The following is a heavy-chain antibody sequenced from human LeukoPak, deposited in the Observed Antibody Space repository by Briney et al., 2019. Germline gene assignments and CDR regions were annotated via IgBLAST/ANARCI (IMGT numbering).Heavy chain of an antibody. Sequence: GESLKISCKGSGYSFTSYWIGWVRQMPGKGLGWMGIIYPGDSDTRYSPSFQGQVTISADKSISTAYLQWSSLKPSDTAMYYCARTRPNYGSGSYYSEMFDYWGQGTLVTVSS. CDR2: IYPGDSDT. D-gene: IGHD3-10*01. J-gene: IGHJ4*02. V-gene: IGHV5-51*01. CDR3: ARTRPNYGSGSYYSEMFDY. CDR1: GYSFTSYW.